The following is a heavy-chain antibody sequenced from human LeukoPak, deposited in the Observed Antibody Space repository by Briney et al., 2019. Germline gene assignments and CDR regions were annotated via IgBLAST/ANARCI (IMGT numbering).Heavy chain of an antibody. CDR1: GFTFSRHS. V-gene: IGHV3-48*01. J-gene: IGHJ4*02. Sequence: GSLRLSCAASGFTFSRHSMNWVRQAPGKGLECVSYISSGATTVYYADSVKGRFTVSRDNAQNSLHLQMNSLRAEDTAMYYCAKVWGSGFDYWGQGALVTVSS. CDR3: AKVWGSGFDY. D-gene: IGHD3-16*01. CDR2: ISSGATTV.